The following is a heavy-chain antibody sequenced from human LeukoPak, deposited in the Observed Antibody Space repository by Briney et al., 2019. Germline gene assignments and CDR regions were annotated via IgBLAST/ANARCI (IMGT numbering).Heavy chain of an antibody. V-gene: IGHV4-34*01. Sequence: PSETLSLTCGVSGTSFTSYYWSWIRQTPGKGLEWIREVNHSGYTNMNPSLKSRVTISVDTSKNQFSLMMTSVTAADTAVYFCARMTTGHDYWGQGILVTVSS. CDR3: ARMTTGHDY. J-gene: IGHJ4*02. D-gene: IGHD4-17*01. CDR2: VNHSGYT. CDR1: GTSFTSYY.